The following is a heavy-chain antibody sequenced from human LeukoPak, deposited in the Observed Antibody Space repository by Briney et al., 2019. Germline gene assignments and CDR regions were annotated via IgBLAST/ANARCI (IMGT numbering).Heavy chain of an antibody. V-gene: IGHV3-48*02. Sequence: GGSLRLSCTASGFRLIDYNMNWVRQAPGKGLEWVSYISSSSSIKYYEDSVRGRFTISRDNAENSLFLQMNSLRDDDTAVYYCAKEGANAFQDYWGQGALVTVSS. CDR3: AKEGANAFQDY. CDR2: ISSSSSIK. CDR1: GFRLIDYN. J-gene: IGHJ4*02. D-gene: IGHD3-3*02.